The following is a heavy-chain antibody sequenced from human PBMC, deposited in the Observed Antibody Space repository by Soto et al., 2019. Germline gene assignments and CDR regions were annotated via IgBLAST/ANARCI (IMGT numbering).Heavy chain of an antibody. CDR2: IIPIFGTQ. D-gene: IGHD5-12*01. CDR3: ARDGGRDGYFGNWFDP. CDR1: GGTFDNYA. V-gene: IGHV1-69*12. J-gene: IGHJ5*02. Sequence: QVQLVQSGAEVKKPGSSVKVSCKASGGTFDNYAISWVRQAPGQGLEWVGGIIPIFGTQTYAQKFRGRVTITADESTTTADMELSSLRSEDTAVYYCARDGGRDGYFGNWFDPWGQGTLVTVSS.